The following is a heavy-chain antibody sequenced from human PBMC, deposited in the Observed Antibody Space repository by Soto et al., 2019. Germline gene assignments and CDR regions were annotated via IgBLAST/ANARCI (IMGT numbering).Heavy chain of an antibody. D-gene: IGHD1-26*01. CDR3: AADVGASARTFDY. J-gene: IGHJ4*02. Sequence: QVQLVQSGAEVKKPGSSVNVSCKASGGTFSTYAISWVRQAPGQGIEWMGGIIPLFGTANYAQKFQGRVTITADESTSPAYMELSSLRSEDTAVYYCAADVGASARTFDYWGPGSLVTVSS. V-gene: IGHV1-69*01. CDR2: IIPLFGTA. CDR1: GGTFSTYA.